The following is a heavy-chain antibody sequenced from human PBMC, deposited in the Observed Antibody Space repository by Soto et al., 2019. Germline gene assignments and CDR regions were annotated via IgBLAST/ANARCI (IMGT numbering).Heavy chain of an antibody. CDR2: ISYDGSNK. Sequence: GGSLRLSCAASGFTFSSYAMHWVRQAPGKGLEWVAVISYDGSNKYYADSVKGRFTISRDNSKNTLYLQMNSLRAEDTAVYYCARDLQLLWFGELSSGFDYWGQGTLVTVSS. D-gene: IGHD3-10*01. J-gene: IGHJ4*02. CDR1: GFTFSSYA. V-gene: IGHV3-30-3*01. CDR3: ARDLQLLWFGELSSGFDY.